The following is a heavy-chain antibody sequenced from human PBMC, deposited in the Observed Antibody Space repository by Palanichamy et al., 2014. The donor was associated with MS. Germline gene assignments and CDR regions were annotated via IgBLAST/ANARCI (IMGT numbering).Heavy chain of an antibody. CDR1: GFTFGSYA. CDR3: AKTKGTIANFDY. J-gene: IGHJ4*02. D-gene: IGHD1-7*01. CDR2: ISGNTDIT. V-gene: IGHV3-23*01. Sequence: EVQLLESGGGLVQPGGSLRLSCAASGFTFGSYAMTWIRQAPGKGLEWVSTISGNTDITYFPDSMKGRFAISRDNSANTLFLQMSRLRAEDTALYYCAKTKGTIANFDYWGRGTLVTVSS.